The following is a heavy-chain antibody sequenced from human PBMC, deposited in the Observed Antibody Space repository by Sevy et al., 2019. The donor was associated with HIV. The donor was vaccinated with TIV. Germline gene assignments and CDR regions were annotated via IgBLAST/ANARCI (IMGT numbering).Heavy chain of an antibody. J-gene: IGHJ5*02. D-gene: IGHD4-17*01. CDR1: GFTVSSKY. CDR3: AGADYGDYSNWFDP. V-gene: IGHV3-53*01. Sequence: GGSLRLSCAASGFTVSSKYMSWVRQAPGKGLEWVSLIYSSGRTSYADAVKGGFTISRDNSKNTVYLQMNSLRAEDTAVYYCAGADYGDYSNWFDPWGQGTLVTVSS. CDR2: IYSSGRT.